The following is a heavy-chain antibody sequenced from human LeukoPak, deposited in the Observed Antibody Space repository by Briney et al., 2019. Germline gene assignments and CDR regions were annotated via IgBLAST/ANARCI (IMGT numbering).Heavy chain of an antibody. CDR3: ARDSRDGYSFDY. CDR2: IIPIFGTA. J-gene: IGHJ4*02. D-gene: IGHD5-24*01. Sequence: ASVKVSRKASGGTFSSYAISWVRQAPGQGLEWMGGIIPIFGTANYAQKFQGRVTITTDESTSTAYMELSSLRSEDTAVYYCARDSRDGYSFDYWGQGTLVTVSS. V-gene: IGHV1-69*05. CDR1: GGTFSSYA.